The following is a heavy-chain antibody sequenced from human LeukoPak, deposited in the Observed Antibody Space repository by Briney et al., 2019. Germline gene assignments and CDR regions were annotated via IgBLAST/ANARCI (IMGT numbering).Heavy chain of an antibody. D-gene: IGHD1-7*01. V-gene: IGHV4-59*08. Sequence: SETLSLTCTVSGASLSGYYWTWIRQPPGKGLEWIGYIYYSGSTYYNPSLKSRVTISVDTSKNQFSLKLSSVTAADTAVYYCARVWGGITGTTRWFDPWGQGTLVTVSS. CDR2: IYYSGST. CDR1: GASLSGYY. CDR3: ARVWGGITGTTRWFDP. J-gene: IGHJ5*02.